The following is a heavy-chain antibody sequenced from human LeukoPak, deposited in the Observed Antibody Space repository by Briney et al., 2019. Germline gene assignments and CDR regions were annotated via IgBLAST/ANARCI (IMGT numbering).Heavy chain of an antibody. CDR3: TKGRGI. CDR2: IYTSGST. V-gene: IGHV4-38-2*02. CDR1: GYSISSGYY. D-gene: IGHD3-10*01. Sequence: SSETLSLTCTVSGYSISSGYYWGWIRQPPGKGLEWIGHIYTSGSTDYNPSLKSRVTISVATSKNQFSLKLTSVTAADTAIYYCTKGRGIWGQGTLVTVSS. J-gene: IGHJ4*02.